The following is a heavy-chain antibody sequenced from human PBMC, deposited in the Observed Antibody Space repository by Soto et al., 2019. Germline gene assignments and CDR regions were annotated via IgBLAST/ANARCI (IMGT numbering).Heavy chain of an antibody. Sequence: GASVKVSCKASGGTFSSYTISWVRQAPGQGLEWMGRIIPILGVANYAQKFQGRVTITADKSTSTAYMELSSLRSEDTAVYYCARGPYSNDPFYYYYYMDVWGKGTTVTVSS. CDR3: ARGPYSNDPFYYYYYMDV. CDR2: IIPILGVA. V-gene: IGHV1-69*02. D-gene: IGHD4-4*01. J-gene: IGHJ6*03. CDR1: GGTFSSYT.